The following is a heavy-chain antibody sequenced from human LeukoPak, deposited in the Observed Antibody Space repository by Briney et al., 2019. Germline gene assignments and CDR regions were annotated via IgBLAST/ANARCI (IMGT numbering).Heavy chain of an antibody. CDR3: ARGNDLDY. V-gene: IGHV3-48*04. Sequence: PGESLRLSCAASGFTFSSYSMNWVRQAPGRGLEWVSYITGSGSTIYYADSVKGRFTISRDNAKNSLYLQMNSLRAEDTAVYYCARGNDLDYWGQGTLVTVSS. CDR2: ITGSGSTI. CDR1: GFTFSSYS. D-gene: IGHD1-1*01. J-gene: IGHJ4*02.